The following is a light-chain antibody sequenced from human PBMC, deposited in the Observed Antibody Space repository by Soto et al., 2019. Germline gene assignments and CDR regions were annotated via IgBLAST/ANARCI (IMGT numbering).Light chain of an antibody. Sequence: DIQMTQSPSTLSASVGDRVTITCRASQSISSWLAWYQQKPGKAPKLLIYDASSLESGVPSRFSGSGSGTEFTLTISSLQPDDFATYYCQQYNSYWTFGHGTKGDIK. V-gene: IGKV1-5*01. CDR1: QSISSW. CDR3: QQYNSYWT. CDR2: DAS. J-gene: IGKJ1*01.